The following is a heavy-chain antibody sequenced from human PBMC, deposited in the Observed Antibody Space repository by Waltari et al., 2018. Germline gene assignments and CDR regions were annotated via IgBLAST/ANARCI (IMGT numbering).Heavy chain of an antibody. CDR3: ARDRVWFDP. CDR1: GGSISSHY. CDR2: LYYSGST. J-gene: IGHJ5*02. V-gene: IGHV4-59*11. Sequence: QVQLQESGPGLVKPSETLSLTCTVSGGSISSHYWSWIRQPPGKGLEWIGSLYYSGSTNYNPTLKSRVTISVDTSKNQFSLKLSSVTAADTAVYYCARDRVWFDPWGQGTLVTVSS.